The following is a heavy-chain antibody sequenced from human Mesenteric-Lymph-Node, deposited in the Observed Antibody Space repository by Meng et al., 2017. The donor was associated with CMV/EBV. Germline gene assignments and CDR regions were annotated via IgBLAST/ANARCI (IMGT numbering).Heavy chain of an antibody. CDR1: GVSVTSGAYH. V-gene: IGHV4-61*08. Sequence: QVQLQESGPGLVKPSVTLSLTCIVSGVSVTSGAYHWSWIRQSPGKGLEWIGYIYGTGITIYNPSLKSRVTILLETSKNQFSLKLNSVTTADTAVYYCAKSRSSTPGIVDDWGQGTLVTVS. CDR3: AKSRSSTPGIVDD. CDR2: IYGTGIT. D-gene: IGHD2/OR15-2a*01. J-gene: IGHJ4*02.